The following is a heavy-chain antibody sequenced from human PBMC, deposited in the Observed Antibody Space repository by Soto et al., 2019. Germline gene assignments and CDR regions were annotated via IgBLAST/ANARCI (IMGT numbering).Heavy chain of an antibody. Sequence: QVQLVQSGAEVRKPGASVKVSCKASGYTFTSHYIHWVRQAPGQGLEWMGVINPSGGSTSYADKLQGRVTMTMDTSTSTVYMDLSSLRSGDTALYYCARDQVPNASRLGDAFDIWGQGTMVTVSS. CDR2: INPSGGST. D-gene: IGHD6-6*01. V-gene: IGHV1-46*01. CDR3: ARDQVPNASRLGDAFDI. J-gene: IGHJ3*02. CDR1: GYTFTSHY.